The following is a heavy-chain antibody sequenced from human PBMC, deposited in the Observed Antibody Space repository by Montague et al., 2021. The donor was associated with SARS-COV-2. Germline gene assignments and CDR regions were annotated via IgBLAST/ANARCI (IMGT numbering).Heavy chain of an antibody. CDR3: ATGLRFLEWLLLSWFDP. V-gene: IGHV4-39*01. CDR1: GGSISSISYY. J-gene: IGHJ5*02. CDR2: MYYSGST. Sequence: SETLSLTCTVSGGSISSISYYWGWIRQPPGKGLEWIGCMYYSGSTYYTPSLKSRVTISVDTSKNHFSLRLSSVTAADTAVYYCATGLRFLEWLLLSWFDPWGQGTLVTVSS. D-gene: IGHD3-3*01.